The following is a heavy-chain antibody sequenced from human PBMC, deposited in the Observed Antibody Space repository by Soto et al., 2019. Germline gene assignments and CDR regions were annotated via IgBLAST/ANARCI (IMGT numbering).Heavy chain of an antibody. D-gene: IGHD2-15*01. CDR1: GFTFSSYS. CDR2: ISSSSSYI. J-gene: IGHJ6*02. V-gene: IGHV3-21*01. Sequence: PGGSLRLSCAASGFTFSSYSMNWVRQAPGKGLEWVSSISSSSSYIYYADSVKGRFTISRDNAKNSLYLQMNSLRAEDTAVYYCARGGVVTWDYYYYYGMDVWGQGTTVTVSS. CDR3: ARGGVVTWDYYYYYGMDV.